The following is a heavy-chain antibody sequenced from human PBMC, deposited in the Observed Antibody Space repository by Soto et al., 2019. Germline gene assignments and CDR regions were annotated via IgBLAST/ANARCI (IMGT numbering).Heavy chain of an antibody. CDR1: GFTFSNAW. Sequence: PGGSLRLSCAASGFTFSNAWMSWVRQAPGKGLEWVGRIKSKTDGGTTDYAAPVKGRFTISRDDSKNTLYLQMNSLKTEDTAVYYCPTAHDSSGYYYVDDAFDIWGQGTMVTVSS. J-gene: IGHJ3*02. CDR2: IKSKTDGGTT. V-gene: IGHV3-15*01. CDR3: PTAHDSSGYYYVDDAFDI. D-gene: IGHD3-22*01.